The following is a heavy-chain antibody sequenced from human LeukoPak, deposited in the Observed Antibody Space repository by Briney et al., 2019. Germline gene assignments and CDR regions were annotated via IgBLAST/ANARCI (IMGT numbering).Heavy chain of an antibody. CDR2: ISAYNGNT. D-gene: IGHD3-16*01. CDR3: ARVTLRANWFDP. Sequence: ASVKVTCKASGYTFTSYGISWVRQAPGQGLEWMGWISAYNGNTNYAQKLQGRVTKTTDTSTSTAYMELRSLRSDDTAVYYCARVTLRANWFDPWGQGTLVTVPS. V-gene: IGHV1-18*01. CDR1: GYTFTSYG. J-gene: IGHJ5*02.